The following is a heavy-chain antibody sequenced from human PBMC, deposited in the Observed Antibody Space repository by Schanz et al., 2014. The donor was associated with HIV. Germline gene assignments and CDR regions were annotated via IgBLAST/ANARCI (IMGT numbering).Heavy chain of an antibody. V-gene: IGHV4-34*01. J-gene: IGHJ5*02. CDR3: AREGTKRFFDGSTRDCFDP. CDR2: INHSGST. CDR1: GFTVSNNY. D-gene: IGHD3-9*01. Sequence: VQLVESGGGLIQPGGSLRLSCAASGFTVSNNYMSWVRQPPGKGLEWIGEINHSGSTNYNPSLSSRVTISVDTCKRQFSLNRSPVPAADTAVYYCAREGTKRFFDGSTRDCFDPWGQGTLVTVSS.